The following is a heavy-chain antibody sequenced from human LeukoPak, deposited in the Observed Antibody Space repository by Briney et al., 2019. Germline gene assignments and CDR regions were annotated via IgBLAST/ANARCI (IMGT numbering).Heavy chain of an antibody. CDR2: LDWDDDK. V-gene: IGHV2-70*04. D-gene: IGHD4/OR15-4a*01. CDR3: ARLQGATIGAKWFDP. J-gene: IGHJ5*02. CDR1: WFSLTNTGIR. Sequence: SGPALVKPTQTLTLTCTFSWFSLTNTGIRVSWIRQPPGKALEWLARLDWDDDKFYSTSLKTRLTLSSDTSTNQLVLTITNMDPVDTATYYCARLQGATIGAKWFDPWGQGTLVTVSS.